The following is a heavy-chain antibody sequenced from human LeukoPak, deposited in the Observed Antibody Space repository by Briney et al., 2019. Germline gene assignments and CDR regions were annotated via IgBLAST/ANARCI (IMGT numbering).Heavy chain of an antibody. CDR1: GFTFSSYA. CDR3: AKGDSSSPLYYFDY. J-gene: IGHJ4*02. V-gene: IGHV3-30-3*01. CDR2: ISYDGSNK. D-gene: IGHD6-6*01. Sequence: GGSLRLSCAASGFTFSSYAMHWVRQAPGKGLEWVAVISYDGSNKYYADSVKGRFTISRDNSKNTLYLQMNSLRADDTAVYYCAKGDSSSPLYYFDYWGQGTLVTVSS.